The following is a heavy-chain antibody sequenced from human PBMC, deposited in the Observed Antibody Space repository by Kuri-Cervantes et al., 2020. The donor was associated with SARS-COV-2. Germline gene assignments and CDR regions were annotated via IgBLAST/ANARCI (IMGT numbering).Heavy chain of an antibody. Sequence: GGSLRLSCAASGFTFSSYAMHWVRQAPGKGLEWVAVISYDGSNKYYADSVKGRFTISRDNSKNTLYLQMNSLRAEDTAVYYCAGGDYGDYGDYWGQGTLVTVSS. CDR2: ISYDGSNK. CDR3: AGGDYGDYGDY. D-gene: IGHD4-17*01. CDR1: GFTFSSYA. J-gene: IGHJ4*02. V-gene: IGHV3-30-3*01.